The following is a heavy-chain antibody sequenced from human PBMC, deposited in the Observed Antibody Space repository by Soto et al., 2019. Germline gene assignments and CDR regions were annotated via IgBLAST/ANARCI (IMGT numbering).Heavy chain of an antibody. CDR3: ATYGDYNPMGDYYYYGMDV. Sequence: EVQLVESGGGLVKPGGSLRLSCAASGFTFSSYSMNWIRQAPGKGLEWVSSISSSSSYIYYADSVKGRFTISRDNAKNSLYLQMNCLRAEDTAVYYCATYGDYNPMGDYYYYGMDVWGQGTTVTVSS. V-gene: IGHV3-21*01. J-gene: IGHJ6*02. CDR1: GFTFSSYS. CDR2: ISSSSSYI. D-gene: IGHD4-17*01.